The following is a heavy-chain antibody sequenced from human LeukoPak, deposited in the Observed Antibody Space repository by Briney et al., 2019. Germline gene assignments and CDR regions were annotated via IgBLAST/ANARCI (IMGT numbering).Heavy chain of an antibody. CDR2: INTDNGKT. D-gene: IGHD3-3*01. V-gene: IGHV1-18*01. J-gene: IGHJ4*02. CDR1: GYTFTNYG. Sequence: VASVKVSCKASGYTFTNYGVSWVRQAPGQGLEWMGWINTDNGKTNYAQRLQGRITMTTDTSTAYMELRSLRSDDTAVYYCARDLFAYYDLLAPLDSWGQGTLLTGSS. CDR3: ARDLFAYYDLLAPLDS.